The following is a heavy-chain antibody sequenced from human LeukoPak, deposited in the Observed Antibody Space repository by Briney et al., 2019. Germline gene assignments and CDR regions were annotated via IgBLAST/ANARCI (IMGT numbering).Heavy chain of an antibody. CDR1: GFTFSSQG. D-gene: IGHD3/OR15-3a*01. Sequence: PGGSLRLSCAASGFTFSSQGMHWVRQAPGKGLEWVAFIRYGGSDKYYADSVKGRFTISRDNSKNTLSLQMNSLRPEDTATYYCANDFWTVPWVYWGQETLVTVSS. CDR2: IRYGGSDK. CDR3: ANDFWTVPWVY. V-gene: IGHV3-30*02. J-gene: IGHJ4*02.